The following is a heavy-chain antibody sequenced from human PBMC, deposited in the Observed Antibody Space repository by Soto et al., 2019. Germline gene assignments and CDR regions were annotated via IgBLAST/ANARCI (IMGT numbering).Heavy chain of an antibody. CDR2: IYYSGST. CDR3: ARRETRYYGSGIGAFDI. CDR1: GGSISSSSYY. Sequence: SETLSLTCTVSGGSISSSSYYWGWIRQPPGKGLEWIGSIYYSGSTYYNPSLKSRVTISVDTSKNQFSLKLSSVTAADTAVYYCARRETRYYGSGIGAFDIWGQGTMVTVSS. J-gene: IGHJ3*02. D-gene: IGHD3-10*01. V-gene: IGHV4-39*01.